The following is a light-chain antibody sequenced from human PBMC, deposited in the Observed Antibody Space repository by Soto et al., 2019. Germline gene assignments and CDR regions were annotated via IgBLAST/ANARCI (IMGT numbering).Light chain of an antibody. CDR2: DAF. Sequence: IVLTHSPCTLSLSPLYRATLSFLAIQIVIGYLAWYQQKLGQPPRLLIYDAFNRAAGIPARFSGSGSGADFTLTISSLEPEDFAIYYCQHRSDWPITFGQGTRLEIK. V-gene: IGKV3-11*01. CDR1: QIVIGY. J-gene: IGKJ5*01. CDR3: QHRSDWPIT.